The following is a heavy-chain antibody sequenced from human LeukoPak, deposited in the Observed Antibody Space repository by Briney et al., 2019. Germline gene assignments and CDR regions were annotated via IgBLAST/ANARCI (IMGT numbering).Heavy chain of an antibody. D-gene: IGHD3-10*01. V-gene: IGHV4-59*01. CDR3: ARDFYGSGSPTPGY. CDR1: GGSISSYY. CDR2: IYYSGST. J-gene: IGHJ4*02. Sequence: PSETLSLTCTVSGGSISSYYWSWIRQPPGKGLEWIRYIYYSGSTNYNPSLKSRVTISVDTSRNQFSLRLSSATAADTAVYYCARDFYGSGSPTPGYWGQGTLVTVSS.